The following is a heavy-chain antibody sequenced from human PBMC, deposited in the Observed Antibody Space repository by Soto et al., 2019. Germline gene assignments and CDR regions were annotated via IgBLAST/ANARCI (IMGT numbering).Heavy chain of an antibody. CDR1: GFTFSSYG. CDR2: IWYDGSNK. Sequence: GGSLRLSCAASGFTFSSYGMHWVRQAPGKGLEWVAVIWYDGSNKYYADSVKGRFTISRDNSKNTLYLQMNSLRAEDTAVYYCAKETTYYYDSSGYNIGFDYWGQGTLVTVSS. CDR3: AKETTYYYDSSGYNIGFDY. D-gene: IGHD3-22*01. J-gene: IGHJ4*02. V-gene: IGHV3-30*02.